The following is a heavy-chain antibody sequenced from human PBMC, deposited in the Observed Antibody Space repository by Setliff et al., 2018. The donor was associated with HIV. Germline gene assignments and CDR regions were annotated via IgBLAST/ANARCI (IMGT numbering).Heavy chain of an antibody. Sequence: SLKISCAASGLTLNNYWMTWVRQAPGKGLEWVANIKQDGGEKNYVDSVKGRVTITRDTARNSVFLQLNSRRTDDTAVYYCASDYGFSSSSGLGYWGQGTRVTVSS. CDR2: IKQDGGEK. CDR1: GLTLNNYW. D-gene: IGHD6-6*01. CDR3: ASDYGFSSSSGLGY. V-gene: IGHV3-7*01. J-gene: IGHJ4*02.